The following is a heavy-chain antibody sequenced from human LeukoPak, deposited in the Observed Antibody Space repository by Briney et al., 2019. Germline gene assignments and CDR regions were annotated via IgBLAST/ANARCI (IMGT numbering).Heavy chain of an antibody. Sequence: GRSLRLSCAASGFTFSSYGMHWVRQAPGKGLEWVAVIWYDGSNKYYADSVKGRFTISRDNSKNTLYLQMNSLRAEDTAVYYCARLYVDTAMVRDYYFDYWGQGTLVTVS. V-gene: IGHV3-33*01. CDR1: GFTFSSYG. CDR2: IWYDGSNK. D-gene: IGHD5-18*01. CDR3: ARLYVDTAMVRDYYFDY. J-gene: IGHJ4*02.